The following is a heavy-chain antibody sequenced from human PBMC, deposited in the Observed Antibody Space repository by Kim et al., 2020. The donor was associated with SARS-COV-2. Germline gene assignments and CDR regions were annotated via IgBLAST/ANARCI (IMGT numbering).Heavy chain of an antibody. J-gene: IGHJ4*02. CDR1: GFTFSSYG. CDR2: ISYDGSNK. D-gene: IGHD6-13*01. Sequence: GGSLRLSCAASGFTFSSYGMHWVRQAPGKGLEWVAVISYDGSNKYYADSVKGRFTISRDNSKNTLYLQMNSLRAEDTAVYYCASPLGAAAGGLFDYWGQGTLVTVSS. V-gene: IGHV3-33*05. CDR3: ASPLGAAAGGLFDY.